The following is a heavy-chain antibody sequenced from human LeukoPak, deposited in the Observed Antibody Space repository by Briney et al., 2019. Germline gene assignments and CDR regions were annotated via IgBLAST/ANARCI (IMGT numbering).Heavy chain of an antibody. J-gene: IGHJ4*02. CDR2: IKGDGSET. V-gene: IGHV3-74*01. Sequence: GGSLRLSCAASGFAFSSYWMHWVRQGPGKGLVWVSRIKGDGSETSYADSVKGRFTISRDNAKNTLYLQMNSLRAEDTAVYYCAGQFSAGGDWGQGTLVTVSS. CDR3: AGQFSAGGD. D-gene: IGHD3-16*01. CDR1: GFAFSSYW.